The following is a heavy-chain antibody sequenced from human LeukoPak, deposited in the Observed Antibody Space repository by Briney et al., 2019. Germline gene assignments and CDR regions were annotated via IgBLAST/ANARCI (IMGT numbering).Heavy chain of an antibody. J-gene: IGHJ3*02. CDR2: IFHNGGST. Sequence: GGSLRLSCSASGFNFNSYPVHWVRQAPGKGLEYVSDIFHNGGSTYYADSVKGRFTICSDNSKNTLYPQMSSLRADDPAVYYCVKESGFMVAPNSAFDIWGQGTMVNVSS. V-gene: IGHV3-64D*06. CDR1: GFNFNSYP. D-gene: IGHD4/OR15-4a*01. CDR3: VKESGFMVAPNSAFDI.